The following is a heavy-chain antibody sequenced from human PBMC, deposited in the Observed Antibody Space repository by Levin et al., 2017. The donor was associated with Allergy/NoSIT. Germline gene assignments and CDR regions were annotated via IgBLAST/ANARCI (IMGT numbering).Heavy chain of an antibody. Sequence: ASVKVSCKASGGTFSSYAISWVRQAPGQGLEWMGGIILIFGTANYAQKFQGRVTITADESTSTAYMELSSLRSEDTAVYYCARRFCSGGSCSMGNWFDPWGQGTLVTVSS. CDR2: IILIFGTA. CDR3: ARRFCSGGSCSMGNWFDP. V-gene: IGHV1-69*13. D-gene: IGHD2-15*01. CDR1: GGTFSSYA. J-gene: IGHJ5*02.